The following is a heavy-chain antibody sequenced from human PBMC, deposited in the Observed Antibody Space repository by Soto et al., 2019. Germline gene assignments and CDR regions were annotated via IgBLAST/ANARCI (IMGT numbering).Heavy chain of an antibody. V-gene: IGHV1-69*12. CDR3: ARVEAVAGIYNYPGLHV. J-gene: IGHJ6*02. D-gene: IGHD6-19*01. CDR1: GGTFSNYA. CDR2: SVPIFGTT. Sequence: QVQLVQSGAEVKKPGSSVKVSCKASGGTFSNYAISWVRQAPGQGLEWMGGSVPIFGTTYYAQKFQGRVTIIADDSTTTASLELSSLRSEDTAMYYCARVEAVAGIYNYPGLHVWGQGTAVSFSS.